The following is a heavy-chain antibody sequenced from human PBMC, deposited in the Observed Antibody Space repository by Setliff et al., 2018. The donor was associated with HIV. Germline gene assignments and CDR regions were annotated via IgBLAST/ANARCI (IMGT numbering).Heavy chain of an antibody. V-gene: IGHV1-69*05. CDR3: ARDGYYDSSGYSAFDI. Sequence: SVKVSCKASGGTFGSYAVSWVRQAPGQGLEWMGGIIPMFGTAKYAQKFQARVTLTTDESTSTAYMEMSRLRSDDTAVYYCARDGYYDSSGYSAFDIWGQGTMVTVSS. J-gene: IGHJ3*02. CDR2: IIPMFGTA. D-gene: IGHD3-22*01. CDR1: GGTFGSYA.